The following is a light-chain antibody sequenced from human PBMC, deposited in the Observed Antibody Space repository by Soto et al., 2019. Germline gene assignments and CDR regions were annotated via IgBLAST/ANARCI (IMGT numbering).Light chain of an antibody. V-gene: IGKV3-20*01. Sequence: EIVLTQSPGTLSLSPCERATLSCRASQSVSSSYLAWYQQKPGQAPRLLIYGASSRATGIPDRFSGSGSGTDFTLTISRLEPEDFAVYYCQQYGSSPTFGGGTKVDIK. CDR1: QSVSSSY. J-gene: IGKJ4*01. CDR2: GAS. CDR3: QQYGSSPT.